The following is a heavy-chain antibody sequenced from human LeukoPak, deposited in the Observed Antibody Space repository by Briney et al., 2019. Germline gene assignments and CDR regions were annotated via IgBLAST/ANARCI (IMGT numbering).Heavy chain of an antibody. CDR3: ARGRHSSGWYGRHNWFDP. Sequence: SETLSLTCAVYGGSFSGYYWSWIRQPPGKGLEWIGEINHSGSTNYNPSLKSRVTISVDTSKNQFSLKLSSVTAADTAVYYCARGRHSSGWYGRHNWFDPWGQGTLVTVSS. J-gene: IGHJ5*02. CDR1: GGSFSGYY. CDR2: INHSGST. V-gene: IGHV4-34*01. D-gene: IGHD6-19*01.